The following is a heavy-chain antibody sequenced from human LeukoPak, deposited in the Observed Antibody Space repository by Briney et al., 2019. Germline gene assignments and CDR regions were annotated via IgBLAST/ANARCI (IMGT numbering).Heavy chain of an antibody. D-gene: IGHD6-13*01. CDR1: GGSISSYY. CDR3: ARYSSSRYDGPPEMYYFDY. CDR2: IYYSGST. J-gene: IGHJ4*02. Sequence: SETLSLTCTVSGGSISSYYWSWIRQPPGKGLEWIGYIYYSGSTNYNPSLKSRVTISVDTSKNQFSLKLSSVTAADTAVYYCARYSSSRYDGPPEMYYFDYWGQGTLVTVSS. V-gene: IGHV4-59*01.